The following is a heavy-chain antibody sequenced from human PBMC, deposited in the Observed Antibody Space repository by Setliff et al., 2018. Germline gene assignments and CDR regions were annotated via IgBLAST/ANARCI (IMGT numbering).Heavy chain of an antibody. J-gene: IGHJ4*02. CDR1: GDSISRYY. CDR2: IQNGGNT. V-gene: IGHV4-59*01. D-gene: IGHD3-10*01. Sequence: ASETLSLTCTVSGDSISRYYWSWIRQPPGKGLEWIGYIQNGGNTKYNPSLGSRITMSVDTSKNQFSLKLSSVTAADTAVYYCARIAYGSGSYYFDYWGQGTLVTVSS. CDR3: ARIAYGSGSYYFDY.